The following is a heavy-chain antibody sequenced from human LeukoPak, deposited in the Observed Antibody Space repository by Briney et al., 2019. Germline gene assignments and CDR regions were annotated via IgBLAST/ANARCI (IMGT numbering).Heavy chain of an antibody. V-gene: IGHV3-23*01. CDR1: GFTFSSYS. CDR2: ISGSGGSV. J-gene: IGHJ3*01. CDR3: AKDKVTEAGGQDAFDV. Sequence: GGSLRLSCAASGFTFSSYSMNWVRQTPGKGLEWVSGISGSGGSVYYAGSVEGRFTFSRDNSKNILYLEMNSLTAEDTAVYYCAKDKVTEAGGQDAFDVWGQGTMVTVSS. D-gene: IGHD6-13*01.